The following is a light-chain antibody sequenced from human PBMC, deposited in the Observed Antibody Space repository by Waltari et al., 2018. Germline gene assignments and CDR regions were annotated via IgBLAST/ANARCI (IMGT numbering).Light chain of an antibody. CDR2: EDN. CDR1: TPNIGNNY. V-gene: IGLV1-51*01. J-gene: IGLJ3*02. Sequence: QSVLTQAPSVSAAPGQKVTISCPGRTPNIGNNYVSWYQQFPGTTPKLLIYEDNRRPSGIPDRFSGSKSGASATLGITGLQTGDEANYYCGTWDSSLGIGVLGGGTRVTVL. CDR3: GTWDSSLGIGV.